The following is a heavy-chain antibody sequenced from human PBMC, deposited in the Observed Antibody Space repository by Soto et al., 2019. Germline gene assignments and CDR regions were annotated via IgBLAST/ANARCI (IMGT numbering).Heavy chain of an antibody. V-gene: IGHV4-59*01. J-gene: IGHJ3*02. CDR1: GGSISSYY. D-gene: IGHD3-10*01. Sequence: SETLSLTCPVSGGSISSYYWSWIRQPPGKGLEWIGYIYYSGSTNYNPSLKSRVTISVDTSKNQCSLKLSSVTAADTAVYYCARRSTRTSPQFGARAFDIWGQGTMVTVSS. CDR2: IYYSGST. CDR3: ARRSTRTSPQFGARAFDI.